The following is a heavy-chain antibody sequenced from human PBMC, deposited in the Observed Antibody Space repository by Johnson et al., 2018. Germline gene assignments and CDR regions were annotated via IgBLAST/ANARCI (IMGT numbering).Heavy chain of an antibody. Sequence: QVQLVECGGGVVQPGRSLILSCAASGFSFSDFGMHWVRQAPGKGLEWIAVISNDGNNKNYAESVKGRVNVFRDNSRNSLDLQMGGLTSEDTAVYYCARGNGDSSGCFDYWGRGTLVTVSS. J-gene: IGHJ4*02. D-gene: IGHD3-22*01. CDR3: ARGNGDSSGCFDY. V-gene: IGHV3-30*03. CDR2: ISNDGNNK. CDR1: GFSFSDFG.